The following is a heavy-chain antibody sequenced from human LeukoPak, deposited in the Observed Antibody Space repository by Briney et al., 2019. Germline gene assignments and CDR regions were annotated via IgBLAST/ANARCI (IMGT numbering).Heavy chain of an antibody. CDR1: GFTVSSNY. J-gene: IGHJ4*02. CDR3: AREYYDSSGDLPYLDY. V-gene: IGHV3-66*02. CDR2: IYSGGST. Sequence: QARGSLRLSCAASGFTVSSNYMSWVRQAPGKGLEWVSVIYSGGSTYYADSVKGRFTISRDNSKNTLYLQMNSLRAEDTAVYYCAREYYDSSGDLPYLDYWGQGTLVTVSS. D-gene: IGHD3-22*01.